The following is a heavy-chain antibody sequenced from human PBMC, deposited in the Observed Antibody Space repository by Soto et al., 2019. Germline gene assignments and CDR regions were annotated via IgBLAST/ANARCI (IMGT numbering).Heavy chain of an antibody. J-gene: IGHJ4*02. CDR3: AKRRGAGGHFDY. CDR2: VSIGGST. V-gene: IGHV3-23*01. Sequence: GGSLRLSCTASGFTFSSYAMGWVRQGPGKGLEWVAVVSIGGSTHYADSVRGRFTISRDNSKNTLSLQMNSLTAEDTAVYFCAKRRGAGGHFDYWGQGALVTVSS. D-gene: IGHD2-15*01. CDR1: GFTFSSYA.